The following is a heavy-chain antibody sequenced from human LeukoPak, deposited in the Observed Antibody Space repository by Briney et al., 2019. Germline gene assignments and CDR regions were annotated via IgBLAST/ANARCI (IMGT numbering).Heavy chain of an antibody. CDR1: GGSISSGDYY. CDR2: IYYSGST. CDR3: ARDTVELPDYYYYMDV. Sequence: SETLSLTCTVSGGSISSGDYYWSWLRQTPGKGLEWIGYIYYSGSTYYNPSLKSRVTISVDTSKNQFSLKLSSVTAADTAVYYWARDTVELPDYYYYMDVWGKGTTVTVSS. D-gene: IGHD4-23*01. V-gene: IGHV4-30-4*08. J-gene: IGHJ6*03.